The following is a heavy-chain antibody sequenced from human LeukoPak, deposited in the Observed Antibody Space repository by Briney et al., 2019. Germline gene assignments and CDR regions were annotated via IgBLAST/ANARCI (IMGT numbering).Heavy chain of an antibody. J-gene: IGHJ3*02. D-gene: IGHD1-26*01. CDR2: INEEGSVK. Sequence: GGSLRLSCAASGFTFDDYTMHWVRQAPGEGLEWLGNINEEGSVKNYVGSVKGRFTISRDNAKNSFYLQMNSLSAEDTAVYYCARDSACNAFDIWGQGTMVTVAS. CDR1: GFTFDDYT. CDR3: ARDSACNAFDI. V-gene: IGHV3-7*01.